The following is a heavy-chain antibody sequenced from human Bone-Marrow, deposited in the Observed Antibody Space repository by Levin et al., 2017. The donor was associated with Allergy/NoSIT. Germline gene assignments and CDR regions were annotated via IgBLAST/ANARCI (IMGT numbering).Heavy chain of an antibody. CDR2: ISSSRSYI. D-gene: IGHD3-22*01. CDR3: ARGGPLTSPWTIWSSSYTDY. Sequence: GGSLRLSCAASGFTFSSYNMNWVRQAPGKGPEWVSCISSSRSYIYYADSVKGRFTTSRDNARNSLYLQMNSLRAEDTAVYYCARGGPLTSPWTIWSSSYTDYWGQGILVTVSS. J-gene: IGHJ4*02. CDR1: GFTFSSYN. V-gene: IGHV3-21*01.